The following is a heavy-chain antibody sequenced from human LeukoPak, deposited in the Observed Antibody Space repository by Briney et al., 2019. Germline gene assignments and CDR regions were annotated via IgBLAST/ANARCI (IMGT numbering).Heavy chain of an antibody. J-gene: IGHJ4*02. Sequence: PSETLSLTCTVSGGSISSSSYYWGWIRQPPGKGLEWIRSIYYSGSTYYNPSLKSRVTISVDTSKNQFSLKLSSVTAADTAVYYCARRRNDYGDPAFDYWGQGTLVTVSS. D-gene: IGHD4-17*01. CDR1: GGSISSSSYY. CDR3: ARRRNDYGDPAFDY. CDR2: IYYSGST. V-gene: IGHV4-39*01.